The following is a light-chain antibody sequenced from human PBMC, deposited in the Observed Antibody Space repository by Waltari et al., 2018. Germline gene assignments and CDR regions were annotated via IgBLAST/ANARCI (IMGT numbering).Light chain of an antibody. J-gene: IGKJ2*01. CDR3: MQGTHWPAT. CDR2: RVS. CDR1: QSLIYSDVNTY. V-gene: IGKV2-30*01. Sequence: EVVMTQSPLSLPVTLGQPASISCRSSQSLIYSDVNTYLNWFHQRPGQSPRRLIYRVSNRDSGVPDRFSGSGSGTDFTLKIIRVEAEDVGIYYCMQGTHWPATFGQGTKLEIK.